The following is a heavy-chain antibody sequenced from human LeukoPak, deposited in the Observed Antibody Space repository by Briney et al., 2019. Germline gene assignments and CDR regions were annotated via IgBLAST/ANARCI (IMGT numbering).Heavy chain of an antibody. CDR2: ISGSGGNT. CDR3: ANEYSKGDI. J-gene: IGHJ3*02. D-gene: IGHD1-26*01. Sequence: GGSLRLSCAASGFIFSNYVMSWVRQAPGKGLEWVSAISGSGGNTYYADSVRGRFTISRDNSKNTLYLQMNRLRAEDAAVYYCANEYSKGDIWGQGTMVTVSS. CDR1: GFIFSNYV. V-gene: IGHV3-23*01.